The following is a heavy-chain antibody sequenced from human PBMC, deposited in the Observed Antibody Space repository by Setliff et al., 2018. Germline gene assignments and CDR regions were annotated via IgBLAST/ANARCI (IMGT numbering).Heavy chain of an antibody. Sequence: GESLKISCKDSGHLFSISWIGWVRQMPGKGLDWMGIIYPGDLQIKYSPSFHGRVTISADKSINTAYLQWSSLKASDTAIYYCTRHEDRNKCTSSSCYRENDAFDVWGQGAMVTVSS. CDR3: TRHEDRNKCTSSSCYRENDAFDV. D-gene: IGHD2-2*01. V-gene: IGHV5-51*01. J-gene: IGHJ3*01. CDR2: IYPGDLQI. CDR1: GHLFSISW.